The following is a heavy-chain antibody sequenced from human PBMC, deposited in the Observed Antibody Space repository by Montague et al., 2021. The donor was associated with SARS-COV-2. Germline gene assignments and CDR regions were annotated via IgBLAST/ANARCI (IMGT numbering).Heavy chain of an antibody. D-gene: IGHD3-3*01. CDR3: ARGPFWSAAPDY. Sequence: SETLSLTCTPSGGSISTYYWNWIRQPPGKGLEWIGYIYYSGNTYYNPSLKSRATISVETSKNQFSLSLTSVTAADTAVYYCARGPFWSAAPDYWGQGILATVSS. CDR2: IYYSGNT. J-gene: IGHJ4*02. CDR1: GGSISTYY. V-gene: IGHV4-59*01.